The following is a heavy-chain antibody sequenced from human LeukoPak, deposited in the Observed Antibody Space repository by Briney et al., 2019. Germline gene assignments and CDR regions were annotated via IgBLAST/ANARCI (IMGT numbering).Heavy chain of an antibody. CDR1: GGSFSGYY. J-gene: IGHJ3*02. CDR3: ARESMTTRDAFDI. CDR2: INHSGST. Sequence: KSSETLSLTCAVYGGSFSGYYWGWIRQPPGKGLEWIGEINHSGSTNYNPSLKSRVTISVDTSKNQFSLKLSSVSAADTAVYYCARESMTTRDAFDIWGQGTMVTVSS. V-gene: IGHV4-34*01. D-gene: IGHD4-17*01.